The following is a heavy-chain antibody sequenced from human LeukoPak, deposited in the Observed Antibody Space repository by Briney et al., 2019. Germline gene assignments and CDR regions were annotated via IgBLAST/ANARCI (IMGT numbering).Heavy chain of an antibody. CDR2: IYSGGST. Sequence: PGGSLRLSCAASGFTVSSNYMSWVRQAPGKGLEWVSVIYSGGSTYYADSVKGRFTISRDNSKNTLYLQMNSLRAEDTAVYYCASPIVGALSHDYWGQGTLVTVSS. V-gene: IGHV3-53*01. CDR1: GFTVSSNY. CDR3: ASPIVGALSHDY. D-gene: IGHD1-26*01. J-gene: IGHJ4*02.